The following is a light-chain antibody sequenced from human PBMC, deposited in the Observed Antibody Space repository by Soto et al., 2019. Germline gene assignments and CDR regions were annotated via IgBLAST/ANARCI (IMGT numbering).Light chain of an antibody. Sequence: DIQMTRSSSSLSASVLDRGTISFRGSQSISRYLNWYQHKPGKAPKLLINAASSLERGVPSRFSGGGSGTDFTLNISSLQPDDFATYYCQQNYRATPWTFGQGTKVDIK. CDR1: QSISRY. CDR3: QQNYRATPWT. J-gene: IGKJ1*01. CDR2: AAS. V-gene: IGKV1-39*01.